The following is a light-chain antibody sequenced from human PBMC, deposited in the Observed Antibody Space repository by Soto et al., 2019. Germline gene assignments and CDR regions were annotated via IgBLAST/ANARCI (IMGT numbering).Light chain of an antibody. Sequence: DIVMTQSPDSLTVSLGERATINCKASQPVLRSSNNKNHLAWYQQKPAQSPKMLISWASTRESRVPDRFSGSGSGTEFTLTISSLQAEDAAVYYCQQYYDVPVTFGQGTRLEIK. J-gene: IGKJ5*01. V-gene: IGKV4-1*01. CDR2: WAS. CDR3: QQYYDVPVT. CDR1: QPVLRSSNNKNH.